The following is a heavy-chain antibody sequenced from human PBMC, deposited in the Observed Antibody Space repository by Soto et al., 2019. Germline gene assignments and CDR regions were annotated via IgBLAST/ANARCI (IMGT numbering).Heavy chain of an antibody. J-gene: IGHJ4*02. D-gene: IGHD1-20*01. CDR2: INAGNGNT. Sequence: QVQLVQSGAEVKKPGASVKVSCKASGYTFTSYAMHWVRQDPGQRLEWMGWINAGNGNTKYSQKFQGRVTITRDTSASTAYMELSSLRSEDTAVYYCARGLNLYYFDYWGQGTLVTVSS. CDR3: ARGLNLYYFDY. CDR1: GYTFTSYA. V-gene: IGHV1-3*01.